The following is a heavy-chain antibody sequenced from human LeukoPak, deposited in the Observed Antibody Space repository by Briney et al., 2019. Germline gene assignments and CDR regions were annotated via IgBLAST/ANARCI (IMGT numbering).Heavy chain of an antibody. CDR2: ISSSSSYI. CDR1: GFTFSSYS. J-gene: IGHJ4*02. Sequence: GGSLRLSCAASGFTFSSYSMNWVRQAPGKGLEWVSSISSSSSYIYYADSVKGRFTISRDNAKNSLYLQMNSLRAEDTAVYYCARAGRSQNWALDYWGQGTLVTVSS. D-gene: IGHD7-27*01. V-gene: IGHV3-21*01. CDR3: ARAGRSQNWALDY.